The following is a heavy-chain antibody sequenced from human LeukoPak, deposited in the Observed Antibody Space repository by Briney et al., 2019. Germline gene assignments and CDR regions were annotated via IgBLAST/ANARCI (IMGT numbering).Heavy chain of an antibody. D-gene: IGHD4-17*01. J-gene: IGHJ5*02. CDR3: ATMTTVTTGSGVWFDP. CDR1: GGSISSYY. CDR2: IYTSGST. Sequence: SETLSLTCTVSGGSISSYYWSWIRQPAGKGLEWIGRIYTSGSTNYNPSLKSRVTMSVDTSKNQFSLKLSSVTAADTAVYYCATMTTVTTGSGVWFDPWGQGTLVTVSS. V-gene: IGHV4-4*07.